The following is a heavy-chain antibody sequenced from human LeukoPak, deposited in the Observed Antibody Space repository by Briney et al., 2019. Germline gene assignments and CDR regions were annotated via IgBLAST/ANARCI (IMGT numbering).Heavy chain of an antibody. CDR1: GGSISSSGYY. CDR2: IYYSGST. V-gene: IGHV4-39*07. D-gene: IGHD3-16*01. J-gene: IGHJ4*02. CDR3: ARGITIRGRDYFDY. Sequence: SETLSLTCSVSGGSISSSGYYWGWIRQPPGKGLEWIGSIYYSGSTYYNPSLKSRVTISVDTSKKQFSPKVSSVTAADTAVYFCARGITIRGRDYFDYWGQGTLVTVSS.